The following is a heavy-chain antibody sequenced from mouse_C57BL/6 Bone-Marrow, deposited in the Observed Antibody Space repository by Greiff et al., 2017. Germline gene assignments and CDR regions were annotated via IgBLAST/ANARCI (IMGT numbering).Heavy chain of an antibody. Sequence: QVQLQHPGAELVKPGASVKLSCKASGYTFTSYWMQWVKQRPGQGLEWIGEIDPSDSYTNYNQKFKGKATLTVDTSSRTAYMQLSSLTSEDSAVYYCARWDSSGYAYWGQGTLVTVSA. D-gene: IGHD3-2*02. J-gene: IGHJ3*01. CDR1: GYTFTSYW. CDR2: IDPSDSYT. V-gene: IGHV1-50*01. CDR3: ARWDSSGYAY.